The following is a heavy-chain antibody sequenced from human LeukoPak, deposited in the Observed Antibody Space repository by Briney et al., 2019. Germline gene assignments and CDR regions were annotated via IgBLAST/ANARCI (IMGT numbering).Heavy chain of an antibody. Sequence: SQTLSLTCTVSGGSISSVGYYWSWIRHHPGKGLEWIGFIYYSGSTYYNPSLKSRVTISVDTSKNQFSLKLSSVTAADTAVYYCARAWDSGYYSHLDYWGQGTLVTVSS. V-gene: IGHV4-31*03. CDR1: GGSISSVGYY. D-gene: IGHD3-22*01. CDR3: ARAWDSGYYSHLDY. J-gene: IGHJ4*02. CDR2: IYYSGST.